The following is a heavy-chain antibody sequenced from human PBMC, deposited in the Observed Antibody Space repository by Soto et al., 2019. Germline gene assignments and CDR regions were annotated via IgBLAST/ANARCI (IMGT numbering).Heavy chain of an antibody. Sequence: GGSLRLSCAASGFTFSSYWMSWVRQAPGKGLEWVVNIKQDGSEKYYVDSVKGRFTISRDNAKNSLYLQMNSLRAEDAAVYYCARDIQLGIRDFWGQGTLVTVSS. V-gene: IGHV3-7*01. CDR1: GFTFSSYW. CDR3: ARDIQLGIRDF. CDR2: IKQDGSEK. D-gene: IGHD2-2*01. J-gene: IGHJ4*02.